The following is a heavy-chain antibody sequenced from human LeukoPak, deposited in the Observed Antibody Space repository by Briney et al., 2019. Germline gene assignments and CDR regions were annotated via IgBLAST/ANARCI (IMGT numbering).Heavy chain of an antibody. CDR2: VYYSGST. D-gene: IGHD3-10*01. CDR3: TRGGFREIDS. J-gene: IGHJ4*02. Sequence: KSSETLSLTYTVSGGSISRFYWSWIRQPPGKGLEWIGYVYYSGSTNYNPSLKSRVTISVDTSKNQFSLKLSSVTAADTAVYYCTRGGFREIDSWGLGTLVIVSS. V-gene: IGHV4-59*01. CDR1: GGSISRFY.